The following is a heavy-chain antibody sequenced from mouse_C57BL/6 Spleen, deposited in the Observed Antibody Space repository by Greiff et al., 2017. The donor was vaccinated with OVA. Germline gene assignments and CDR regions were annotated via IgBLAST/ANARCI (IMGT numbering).Heavy chain of an antibody. CDR3: TRRGY. J-gene: IGHJ2*01. CDR2: IDPETGGT. CDR1: GYTFTDYE. Sequence: VKLMESGAELVRPGDSVTLSCKASGYTFTDYEMHWVKQTPVHGLEWIGAIDPETGGTAYNQKFKGKAILTADKSSSTAYMELRSLTSEDSAVYYCTRRGYWGQGTTLTVSS. V-gene: IGHV1-15*01.